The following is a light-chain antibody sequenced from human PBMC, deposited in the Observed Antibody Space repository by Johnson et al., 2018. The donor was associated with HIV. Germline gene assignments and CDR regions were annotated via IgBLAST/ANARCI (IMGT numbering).Light chain of an antibody. CDR1: SSNIGNNY. CDR3: GTWDSSLSAYV. CDR2: ENN. J-gene: IGLJ1*01. Sequence: HSVLTQPPSVSAAPGQKVTISCSGSSSNIGNNYVSWYQQLPGTAPKLLIYENNKRPSGIPDRFSGSKSGTSATLGITGLQTGDEADYYCGTWDSSLSAYVFGTGTKVHVL. V-gene: IGLV1-51*02.